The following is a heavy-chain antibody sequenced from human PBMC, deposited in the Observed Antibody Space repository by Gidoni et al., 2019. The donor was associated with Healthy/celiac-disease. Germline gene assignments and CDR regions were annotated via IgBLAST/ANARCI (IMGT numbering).Heavy chain of an antibody. D-gene: IGHD4-17*01. CDR3: ARHATTVVTEPFGEPDY. V-gene: IGHV5-51*01. CDR1: GYSFTSYW. Sequence: EVQLAQAGAEVNKPGESLKISCKGSGYSFTSYWNGWVRQMPGKGLEWMGIIYPGDSETRYSPSFQGQVTISADKSISTAYLQWSSLKASDTAMYYCARHATTVVTEPFGEPDYWGQGTLVTVSS. J-gene: IGHJ4*02. CDR2: IYPGDSET.